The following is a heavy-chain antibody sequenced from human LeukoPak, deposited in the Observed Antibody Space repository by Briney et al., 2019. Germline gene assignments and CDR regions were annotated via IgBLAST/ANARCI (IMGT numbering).Heavy chain of an antibody. V-gene: IGHV3-49*04. Sequence: GGSLRLSCTASGFTFGQYGMSWVRQAPGKGLEWVGFIRSKASGGTAEYAASVKGRFTISRDDSKSIAYLQMNSLKSEDTAVYYCSRHYYDSGDYWGQGTLVTVSS. CDR1: GFTFGQYG. J-gene: IGHJ4*02. CDR3: SRHYYDSGDY. CDR2: IRSKASGGTA. D-gene: IGHD3-10*01.